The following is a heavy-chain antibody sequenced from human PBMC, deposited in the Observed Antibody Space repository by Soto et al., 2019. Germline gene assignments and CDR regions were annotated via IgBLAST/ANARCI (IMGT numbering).Heavy chain of an antibody. J-gene: IGHJ3*02. Sequence: EVQLVGSGGGLVEPRGSLSFSCAASEFSFRDAWMSWVRQAPGKGLEWVGRIKNIAEGGTTDYAAPVRGRFTVSRDDSKSTLIPQMDSLKTEDTAMYFCATCSGRGMRNCFGTIDIWGQGTMVTVSS. CDR1: EFSFRDAW. D-gene: IGHD3-10*01. V-gene: IGHV3-15*01. CDR2: IKNIAEGGTT. CDR3: ATCSGRGMRNCFGTIDI.